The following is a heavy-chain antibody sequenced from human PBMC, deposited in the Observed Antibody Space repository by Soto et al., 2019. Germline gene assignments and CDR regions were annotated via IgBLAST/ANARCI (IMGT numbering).Heavy chain of an antibody. CDR1: GFTFSDSS. Sequence: GGPLRLSCAASGFTFSDSSMNWVREAPDKGLEWVSYIGGGGNIYYTDSVKGRFTISRDNVKNSLYLQMNSLRDEDTAVYYCVRDRAWAFEIWEKETMATVS. V-gene: IGHV3-48*02. CDR3: VRDRAWAFEI. CDR2: IGGGGNI. J-gene: IGHJ3*02.